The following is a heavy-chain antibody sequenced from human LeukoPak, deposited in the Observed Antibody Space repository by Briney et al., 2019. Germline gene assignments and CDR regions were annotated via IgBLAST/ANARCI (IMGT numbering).Heavy chain of an antibody. J-gene: IGHJ3*02. CDR1: GFTFSSYE. Sequence: PGGSLRLSCAASGFTFSSYELNWVRQTPGKGLEWVSYISSSGSSIYYADSVKGRFPISRDNAKNSLCLQMNSLRAEDTAVYYCARQYYYDTSGYDAFDIWGQGTMVTVSS. D-gene: IGHD3-22*01. CDR2: ISSSGSSI. CDR3: ARQYYYDTSGYDAFDI. V-gene: IGHV3-48*03.